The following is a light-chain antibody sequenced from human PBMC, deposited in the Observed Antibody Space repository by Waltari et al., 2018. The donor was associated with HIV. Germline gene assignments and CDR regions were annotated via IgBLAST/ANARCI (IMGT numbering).Light chain of an antibody. J-gene: IGKJ4*01. CDR3: QQRRAFPPT. CDR2: DAS. Sequence: EIVLTQSPASLSLSPGERATLSCRGSEYIEHFLVWYQQKPGQAPRLVIYDASKRASDIPTRFTGSGFGTDFTLTIDSMEAEDFALYFCQQRRAFPPTFGGGSKVE. CDR1: EYIEHF. V-gene: IGKV3-11*01.